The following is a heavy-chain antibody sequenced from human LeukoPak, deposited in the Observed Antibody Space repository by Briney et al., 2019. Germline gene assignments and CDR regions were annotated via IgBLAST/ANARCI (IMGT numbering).Heavy chain of an antibody. CDR3: ARHKETYYDFWSGWVAFDI. Sequence: SGTLSLTCTVSGGSISSYNWSWIRQPPGKGLEWIGNIYYSGSTNYNPSLKSRVTISVDTSKNQFSLKLSSVTAADTAVYYCARHKETYYDFWSGWVAFDIWGQGTMVTVSS. J-gene: IGHJ3*02. D-gene: IGHD3-3*01. V-gene: IGHV4-59*08. CDR1: GGSISSYN. CDR2: IYYSGST.